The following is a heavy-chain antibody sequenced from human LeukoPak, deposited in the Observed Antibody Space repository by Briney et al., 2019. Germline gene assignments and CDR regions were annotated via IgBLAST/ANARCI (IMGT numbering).Heavy chain of an antibody. J-gene: IGHJ4*02. Sequence: SETLSLTCAVYGGSFSGYYWSWIRQPPGKGLEWIGEINHSGSTNYNPSLKSRVTISVDTSKNQFSLKLSSVTAADTAVYYCARIPTARRLLWYYFDYWGQRTLVTVSS. D-gene: IGHD2-21*01. CDR3: ARIPTARRLLWYYFDY. CDR2: INHSGST. CDR1: GGSFSGYY. V-gene: IGHV4-34*01.